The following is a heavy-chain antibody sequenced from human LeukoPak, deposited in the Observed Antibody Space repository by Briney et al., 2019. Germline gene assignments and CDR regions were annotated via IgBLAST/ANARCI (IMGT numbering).Heavy chain of an antibody. CDR2: MNPNTGHT. J-gene: IGHJ6*02. Sequence: ASVKVSCKASGYTLTTSDIHWVRQATGQGLAWMGWMNPNTGHTGFTQKFQGRVTMTRSISLNTAYMELSSLRSEDTAVYFCGRVQSGSLLRYGMDVWGQGTTVTVSS. CDR1: GYTLTTSD. CDR3: GRVQSGSLLRYGMDV. D-gene: IGHD3-10*01. V-gene: IGHV1-8*01.